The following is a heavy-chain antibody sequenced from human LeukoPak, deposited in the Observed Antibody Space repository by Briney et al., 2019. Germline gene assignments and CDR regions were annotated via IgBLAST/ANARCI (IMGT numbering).Heavy chain of an antibody. J-gene: IGHJ4*02. CDR2: INSDGSTT. Sequence: GGSLRLSCAASGFTFSSSWMHWVRQAPGKGLVWASRINSDGSTTTYADSVKGRFAISRDNAKNTVYLQMNSLRAEDTAVYYCARAMISGSDYWGQGTLVTVSS. V-gene: IGHV3-74*01. CDR3: ARAMISGSDY. CDR1: GFTFSSSW. D-gene: IGHD3-22*01.